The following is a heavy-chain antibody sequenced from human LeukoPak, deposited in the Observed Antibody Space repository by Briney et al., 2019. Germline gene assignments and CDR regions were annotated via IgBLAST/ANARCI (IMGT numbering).Heavy chain of an antibody. CDR3: AKRWYLDY. D-gene: IGHD1-1*01. Sequence: PGGSLRLSCAASGFTFSSYSMDWVRQAPGKGLEWVSYISGSGSTKYYADSVKGRFTISRDNSKNTLYLQMNSLRVEDTAIYYCAKRWYLDYWGQGTLVTVSS. CDR1: GFTFSSYS. CDR2: ISGSGSTK. J-gene: IGHJ4*02. V-gene: IGHV3-48*01.